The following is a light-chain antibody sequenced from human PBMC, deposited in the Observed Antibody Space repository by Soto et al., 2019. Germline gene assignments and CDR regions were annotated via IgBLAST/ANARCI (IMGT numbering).Light chain of an antibody. CDR1: QTVSTF. CDR2: DAS. J-gene: IGKJ1*01. CDR3: QQRSGWPT. Sequence: EIVLTQSPDTLSLSPGERATLSCRASQTVSTFLAWYQQKPGQAPRLIVYDASKRAPGIPARFIGSGSGTDFILTVSSLEPEDFALYYCQQRSGWPTFGQGTKVEI. V-gene: IGKV3-11*01.